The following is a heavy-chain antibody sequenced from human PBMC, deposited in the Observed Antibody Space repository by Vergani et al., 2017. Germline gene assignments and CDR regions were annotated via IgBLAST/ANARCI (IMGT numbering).Heavy chain of an antibody. D-gene: IGHD1-26*01. CDR3: AKDPSLARLGGSFFDY. CDR2: ISYDGSNK. V-gene: IGHV3-30*18. J-gene: IGHJ4*02. CDR1: GFSFSSYG. Sequence: VHLAESGGGFFQPGGSLRLSCSASGFSFSSYGMHWVRQAPGKGPEWVAVISYDGSNKYYADSVKGRFTISRDNSQNTLNLQMDRLRTEDTAVYYCAKDPSLARLGGSFFDYWGQGTLVTVSS.